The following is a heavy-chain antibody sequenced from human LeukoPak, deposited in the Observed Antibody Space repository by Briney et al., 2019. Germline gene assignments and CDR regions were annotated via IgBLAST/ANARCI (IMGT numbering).Heavy chain of an antibody. CDR2: INTNSGNP. CDR1: GYNFINYA. Sequence: VASVKVSCKPSGYNFINYAINWVRQAPGQGLEWIGWINTNSGNPTYAPGFTGRFVFSLDTSVSTAILQISGLKAEDTAIYYCARDPPRYYYDDSDRYWGQGTLFTVSS. CDR3: ARDPPRYYYDDSDRY. J-gene: IGHJ4*02. V-gene: IGHV7-4-1*02. D-gene: IGHD3-22*01.